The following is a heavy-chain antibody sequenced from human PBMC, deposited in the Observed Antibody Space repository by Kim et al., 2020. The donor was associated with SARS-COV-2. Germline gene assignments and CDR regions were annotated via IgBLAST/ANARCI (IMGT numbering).Heavy chain of an antibody. D-gene: IGHD6-19*01. J-gene: IGHJ4*02. CDR1: GYTFTSYG. CDR2: ISPYNGNT. CDR3: AEDRIGVSVPGGGSGY. V-gene: IGHV1-18*01. Sequence: ASVKVSCKTSGYTFTSYGLSWVRQAPGQGLEWMGWISPYNGNTIHAQKFQGRVTMTTESSTSTVYLELKSLRSDDTAVYWCAEDRIGVSVPGGGSGYWGQGALVTVSS.